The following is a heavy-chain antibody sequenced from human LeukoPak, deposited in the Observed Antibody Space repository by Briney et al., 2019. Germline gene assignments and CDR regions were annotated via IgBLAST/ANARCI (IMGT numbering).Heavy chain of an antibody. D-gene: IGHD3-22*01. J-gene: IGHJ4*02. CDR3: ASFGSSGYWLDY. CDR2: INHSGST. V-gene: IGHV4-34*01. CDR1: GGSFSGYY. Sequence: PSETLSLTCAVYGGSFSGYYWSWIRQPPGKGLEWIGEINHSGSTNYNPSLKSRVTILVDTSKNQFSLKLSSVTAADTAVYYCASFGSSGYWLDYWGQGALVTVSS.